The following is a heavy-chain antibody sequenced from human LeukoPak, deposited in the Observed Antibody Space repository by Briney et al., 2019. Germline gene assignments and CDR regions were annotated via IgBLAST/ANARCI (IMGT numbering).Heavy chain of an antibody. CDR2: ISSLSGTI. CDR1: GFTFSSYS. CDR3: AKDRVYGDYYFDY. D-gene: IGHD4-17*01. J-gene: IGHJ4*02. Sequence: GGSLRLSCVASGFTFSSYSMNWVRQAPGEGLEWVSYISSLSGTIYYADSVKGRFTISRDNSKNTLYLQMNSLRAEDTAVYYCAKDRVYGDYYFDYWGQGTLVTVSS. V-gene: IGHV3-48*01.